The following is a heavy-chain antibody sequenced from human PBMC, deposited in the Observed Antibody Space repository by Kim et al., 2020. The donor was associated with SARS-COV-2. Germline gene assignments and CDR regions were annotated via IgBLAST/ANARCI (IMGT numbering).Heavy chain of an antibody. V-gene: IGHV4-39*07. D-gene: IGHD5-18*01. CDR3: AITQPSLAHTAMANDAFDI. CDR2: IYYSGST. Sequence: SETLSLTCTVSGGSISSSSYYWGWIRQPPGKGLEWIGSIYYSGSTYYNPSLKSRVTISVDTSKNQFSLKLSSVTAADTAVYYCAITQPSLAHTAMANDAFDIWGQGTMVTVSS. J-gene: IGHJ3*02. CDR1: GGSISSSSYY.